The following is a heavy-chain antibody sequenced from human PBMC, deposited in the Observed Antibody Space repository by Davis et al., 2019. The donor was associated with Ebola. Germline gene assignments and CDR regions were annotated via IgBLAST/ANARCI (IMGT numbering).Heavy chain of an antibody. V-gene: IGHV3-21*04. D-gene: IGHD2-15*01. CDR2: LSSRSNYI. CDR3: ARVFADGDCSGASCTDYFDY. CDR1: GYTFSSYS. Sequence: PGGSLRLSCVDSGYTFSSYSMNWVRQAPGKGLEWVSSLSSRSNYIYYADSVRGRFTISRDDAKNSLFLQMNSLRVDDTAVYYCARVFADGDCSGASCTDYFDYWGRGTLVTVSS. J-gene: IGHJ4*02.